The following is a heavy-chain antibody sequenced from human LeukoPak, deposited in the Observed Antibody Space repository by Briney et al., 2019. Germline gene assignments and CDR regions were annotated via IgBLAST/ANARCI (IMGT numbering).Heavy chain of an antibody. D-gene: IGHD7-27*01. CDR1: GFSVSGKF. Sequence: GGSLRLSCAASGFSVSGKFMSWVRQAPGKGLEWVANINQDGSERFYVDSVKGRFTISRDNPKKSLYLQMNSLRDEDTAVYYCARAYWGSVDYWGQGTLVPVSS. J-gene: IGHJ4*02. CDR3: ARAYWGSVDY. CDR2: INQDGSER. V-gene: IGHV3-7*03.